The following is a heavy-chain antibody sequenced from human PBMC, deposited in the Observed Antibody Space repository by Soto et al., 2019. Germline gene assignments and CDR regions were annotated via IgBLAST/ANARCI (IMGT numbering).Heavy chain of an antibody. Sequence: QVQLVQSGAEVKKPGASVKVSCKASGYTFTSYAMHWVRQAPGQRLEWMGWINAGNGNTKYSQKFQGRVTITRDKSASTAYMELSSLRSEDTAVYYCARSYDSSGYYYWYFDLWGRGTLVTVSS. D-gene: IGHD3-22*01. CDR1: GYTFTSYA. J-gene: IGHJ2*01. CDR2: INAGNGNT. V-gene: IGHV1-3*01. CDR3: ARSYDSSGYYYWYFDL.